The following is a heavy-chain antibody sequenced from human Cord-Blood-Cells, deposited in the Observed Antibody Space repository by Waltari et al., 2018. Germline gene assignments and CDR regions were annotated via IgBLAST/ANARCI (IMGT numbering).Heavy chain of an antibody. D-gene: IGHD3-22*01. Sequence: SGFTFSSYGMHWVSQAPGKGLEWVAVIWYDGSNKYYADSVKGRFTISRDNSKNTLYLQMNSLRAEDTAVYYCARERYDSSGYSGFDYWGQGTLVTVSS. CDR2: IWYDGSNK. CDR1: GFTFSSYG. J-gene: IGHJ4*02. V-gene: IGHV3-33*01. CDR3: ARERYDSSGYSGFDY.